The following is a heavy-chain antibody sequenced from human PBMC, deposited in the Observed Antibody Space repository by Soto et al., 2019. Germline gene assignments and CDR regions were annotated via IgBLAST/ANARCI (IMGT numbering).Heavy chain of an antibody. CDR2: ISGSGGST. J-gene: IGHJ3*02. V-gene: IGHV3-23*01. Sequence: EVQLLESGGGLVQPGGSLRLSCAASGFTFSSYAMSWVRQAPGKGLEWVSGISGSGGSTYYADSVKGRFTITRDNPKNTLNLQMNSLRAEDTAVYYCAKPPPRADSRKAFDIWGQGTMVTVSS. CDR3: AKPPPRADSRKAFDI. CDR1: GFTFSSYA. D-gene: IGHD3-22*01.